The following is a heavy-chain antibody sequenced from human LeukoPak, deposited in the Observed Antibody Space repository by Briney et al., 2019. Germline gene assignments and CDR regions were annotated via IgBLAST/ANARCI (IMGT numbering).Heavy chain of an antibody. CDR2: ISHSGFT. CDR1: RGSLSGYS. J-gene: IGHJ4*02. Sequence: SETLSLTCAVSRGSLSGYSWGWIRQPPGKGLEWVGEISHSGFTNYNAYLKGRVTISLKKSEIQFSLMLSSVTAADTAVYYCTRQSGTVTPIDYCSQGTLVTVSS. V-gene: IGHV4-34*01. CDR3: TRQSGTVTPIDY. D-gene: IGHD4-17*01.